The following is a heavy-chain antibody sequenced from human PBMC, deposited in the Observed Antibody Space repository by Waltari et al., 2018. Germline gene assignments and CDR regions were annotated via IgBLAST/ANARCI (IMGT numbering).Heavy chain of an antibody. J-gene: IGHJ4*02. Sequence: QVQLVQSGAEVKKPGASVKISCKASGYTFSSYAVHWVRQAPGQRPEWMGWINAGNGDTKKSQKLQDRVTITRDTSTSTAYMKLSSLRSEDTAVYYCARGLYRVAEQLTFDYWGQGTLVTVSS. D-gene: IGHD3-3*01. CDR3: ARGLYRVAEQLTFDY. V-gene: IGHV1-3*01. CDR1: GYTFSSYA. CDR2: INAGNGDT.